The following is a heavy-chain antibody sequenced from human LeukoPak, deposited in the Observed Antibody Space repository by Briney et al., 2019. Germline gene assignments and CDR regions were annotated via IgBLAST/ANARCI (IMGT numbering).Heavy chain of an antibody. J-gene: IGHJ4*02. CDR1: GFTFSSDP. V-gene: IGHV3-48*02. D-gene: IGHD2/OR15-2a*01. CDR2: IRSGGDII. Sequence: QPGGSLLLSCASSGFTFSSDPMKGVRQAPGKGVEWISHIRSGGDIIHYADSGKGRFSISRDNAKNSLYLQMNSLRDEDTAVYYCARDSSFSFDYWGQGIRVTVSS. CDR3: ARDSSFSFDY.